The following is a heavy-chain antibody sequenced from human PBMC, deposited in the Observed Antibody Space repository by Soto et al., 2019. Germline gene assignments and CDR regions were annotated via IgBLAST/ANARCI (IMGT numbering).Heavy chain of an antibody. CDR1: GFTFSSYA. V-gene: IGHV3-23*01. CDR2: ISGSGGST. CDR3: AKESLQPPVTGPVDC. J-gene: IGHJ4*02. Sequence: EVQLLESGGGLVQPGGSQRLSCTASGFTFSSYALSWVRQAPGKGLEWVSSISGSGGSTYYADSVKGRVTISRDNFKNAQSLQMSSLRAEDTAVYYCAKESLQPPVTGPVDCWGQGTVVTVSS. D-gene: IGHD6-19*01.